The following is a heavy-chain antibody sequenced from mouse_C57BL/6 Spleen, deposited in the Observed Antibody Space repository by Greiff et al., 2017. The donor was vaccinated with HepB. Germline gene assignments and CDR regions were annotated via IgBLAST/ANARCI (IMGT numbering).Heavy chain of an antibody. V-gene: IGHV1-52*01. J-gene: IGHJ3*01. CDR2: IDPSDSET. CDR1: GYTFTSYW. D-gene: IGHD4-1*01. Sequence: QVQLKQPGAELVRPGSSVKLSCKASGYTFTSYWMHWVKQRPIQGLEWIGNIDPSDSETHYNQKFKDKATLTVDKSSSTAYMQLSSLTSEDSAVYYCARVAGTGPLFAYWGQGTLVTVSA. CDR3: ARVAGTGPLFAY.